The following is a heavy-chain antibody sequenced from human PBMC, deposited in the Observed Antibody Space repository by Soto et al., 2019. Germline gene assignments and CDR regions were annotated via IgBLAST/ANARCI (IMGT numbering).Heavy chain of an antibody. CDR1: GGSIANNNYF. V-gene: IGHV4-39*01. Sequence: SETLSLTCTVSGGSIANNNYFWGWFRHPPGKGLEWIGSAAYSGGTYKNPSLKSRVTVSVDTSKNQFSLKLTYVTAADTAVYYCAQVVVGATSHSDFDSWGQGTLVTV. CDR3: AQVVVGATSHSDFDS. CDR2: AAYSGGT. J-gene: IGHJ4*02. D-gene: IGHD2-15*01.